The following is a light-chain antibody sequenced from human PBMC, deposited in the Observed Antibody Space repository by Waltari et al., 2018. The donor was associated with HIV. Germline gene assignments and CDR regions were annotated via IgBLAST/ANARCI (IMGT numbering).Light chain of an antibody. CDR2: GAS. Sequence: EIVLTQSPGTLSLSPGERATLSCRASQSVSNNVLAWFQQKPGQAPRLLMSGASRRASGIPDRFSGSGSGTDFTLTINRLEPEDFAVYFCQQYSRSPFTFGGGTKVEIK. CDR3: QQYSRSPFT. CDR1: QSVSNNV. V-gene: IGKV3-20*01. J-gene: IGKJ4*01.